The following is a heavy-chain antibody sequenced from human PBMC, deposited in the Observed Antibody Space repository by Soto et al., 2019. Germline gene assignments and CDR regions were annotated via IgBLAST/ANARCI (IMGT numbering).Heavy chain of an antibody. CDR2: IIPILGIA. CDR3: ARGYYCICYSCYDWRDAYDF. V-gene: IGHV1-69*02. CDR1: GGTFSSYT. D-gene: IGHD2-15*01. Sequence: SVKVSCKASGGTFSSYTISWVRQAPGQGLEWMGRIIPILGIANYAQKFQGRVTITADKSTSTAYMELSSLRSEDTAVYYCARGYYCICYSCYDWRDAYDFPSQGT. J-gene: IGHJ3*01.